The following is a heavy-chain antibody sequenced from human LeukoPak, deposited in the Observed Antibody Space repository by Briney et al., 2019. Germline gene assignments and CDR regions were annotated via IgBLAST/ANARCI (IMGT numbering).Heavy chain of an antibody. J-gene: IGHJ3*02. CDR2: ISGSGGST. CDR1: GFTFSSYA. V-gene: IGHV3-23*01. Sequence: GGSLRLSCAASGFTFSSYAMSWVRQAPGKGLEWVSAISGSGGSTYYADSVKGRFTISRENAKNSLYLQMNSLRAEDTAVYYCAKGGYGSGSYFAFDIWGQGTMVTVSS. D-gene: IGHD3-10*01. CDR3: AKGGYGSGSYFAFDI.